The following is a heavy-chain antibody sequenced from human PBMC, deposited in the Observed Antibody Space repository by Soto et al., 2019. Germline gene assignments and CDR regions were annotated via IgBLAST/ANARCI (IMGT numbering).Heavy chain of an antibody. CDR2: IYHSGST. J-gene: IGHJ5*02. V-gene: IGHV4-30-2*01. D-gene: IGHD3-3*01. CDR1: GGSISSGGYS. Sequence: SLPQPPTCAVSGGSISSGGYSWSWIRQPPGKGLEWIGYIYHSGSTYYNPSLKSRVTISVDRSKNQFSLKLSSVTAADTAVYYCASYNFWSGYPRGNWFDPWGQGTLVTVSS. CDR3: ASYNFWSGYPRGNWFDP.